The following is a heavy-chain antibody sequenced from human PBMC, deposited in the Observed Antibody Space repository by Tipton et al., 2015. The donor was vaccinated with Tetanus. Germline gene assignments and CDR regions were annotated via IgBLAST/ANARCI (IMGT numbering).Heavy chain of an antibody. CDR1: GGSISSSSSY. D-gene: IGHD1-26*01. CDR2: VYSSGST. J-gene: IGHJ5*02. V-gene: IGHV4-61*01. CDR3: ARDHRLSASYAGWFDP. Sequence: TLSLTCIVSGGSISSSSSYWNWIRQPPGKGLEWIGNVYSSGSTYYNPSLKGRVTISVDTSTTQFSLRLNSVTAADTAIYYCARDHRLSASYAGWFDPWGQGTLVTVSS.